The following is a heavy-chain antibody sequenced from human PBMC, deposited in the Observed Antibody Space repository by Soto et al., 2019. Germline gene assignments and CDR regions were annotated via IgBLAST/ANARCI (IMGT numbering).Heavy chain of an antibody. V-gene: IGHV4-4*07. J-gene: IGHJ5*02. Sequence: QVQLQESGPGLVKPSGTLSLTCTVSGGSISGYYWSWIRQPAGKGLEWIGRIYTSGSTNYNPSLKSRVTMSVDTSQNQFSLKLTSVTAADTAVYYCARVQYSSGSYRWFEPWGQGTLVTVSS. D-gene: IGHD6-19*01. CDR3: ARVQYSSGSYRWFEP. CDR1: GGSISGYY. CDR2: IYTSGST.